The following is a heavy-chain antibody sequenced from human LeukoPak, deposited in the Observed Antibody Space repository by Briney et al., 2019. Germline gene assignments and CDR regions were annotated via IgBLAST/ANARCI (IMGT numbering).Heavy chain of an antibody. CDR1: GFTVSSNY. D-gene: IGHD2-2*01. CDR3: ARQAQLPSPSYYYYYGMDV. V-gene: IGHV3-30-3*01. J-gene: IGHJ6*02. CDR2: ISYDGSNK. Sequence: GGSLRLSCAAPGFTVSSNYMSWVRQAPGKGLEWVAVISYDGSNKYYADSVKGRFTISRDNSKNTLYLQMNSLRAEDTAVYYCARQAQLPSPSYYYYYGMDVWGQGTTVTVSS.